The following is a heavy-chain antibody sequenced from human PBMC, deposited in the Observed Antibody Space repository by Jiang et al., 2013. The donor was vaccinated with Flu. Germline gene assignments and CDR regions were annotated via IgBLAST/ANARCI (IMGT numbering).Heavy chain of an antibody. Sequence: YWSWIRQPPGKGLEWIGEINHSGSTNYNPSLKSRVTISVDTSKNQFSLKLSSVTAADTAVYYCARGSELRPAYYYGMDVWGQGTTVTVSS. CDR1: Y. D-gene: IGHD1-26*01. J-gene: IGHJ6*02. CDR3: ARGSELRPAYYYGMDV. CDR2: INHSGST. V-gene: IGHV4-34*01.